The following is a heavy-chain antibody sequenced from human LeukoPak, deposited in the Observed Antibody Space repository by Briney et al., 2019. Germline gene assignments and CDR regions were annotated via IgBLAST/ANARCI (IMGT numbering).Heavy chain of an antibody. D-gene: IGHD3-3*01. Sequence: GSLRLSCVASGFTFSNYAMSWVRQAPGKGLEWIGYIYCSGSTNYNPSLKSRVTISVDTSKNQFSLKLSSVTAADTAVYYCARLTSEDYDFWSGYYRAWFDPWGQGTLVTVSS. CDR3: ARLTSEDYDFWSGYYRAWFDP. CDR2: IYCSGST. CDR1: GFTFSNYA. V-gene: IGHV4-59*01. J-gene: IGHJ5*02.